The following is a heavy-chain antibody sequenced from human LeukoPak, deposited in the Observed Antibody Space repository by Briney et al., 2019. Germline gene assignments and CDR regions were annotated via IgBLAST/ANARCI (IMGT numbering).Heavy chain of an antibody. Sequence: SGTLSLTCTVSGGSISSSSYYWGWIRQPPGKGLEWIGSIYYSGSTYYNPSLKSRVTISVDTSKNQFSLKLSSVTAADTAVYYCARESGYSYGLFFDYWGQGTLVTVSS. CDR3: ARESGYSYGLFFDY. J-gene: IGHJ4*02. D-gene: IGHD5-18*01. CDR2: IYYSGST. CDR1: GGSISSSSYY. V-gene: IGHV4-39*07.